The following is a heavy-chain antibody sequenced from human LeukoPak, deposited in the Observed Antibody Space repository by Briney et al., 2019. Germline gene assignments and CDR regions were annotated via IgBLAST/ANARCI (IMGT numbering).Heavy chain of an antibody. CDR1: GFTFSNYG. Sequence: GGSLRLPCAASGFTFSNYGMHWVRQAPGKGLEWVAVISYDGSNKYYADSVKGRFTISRDNSKNTMYLQMNSLRAEDTAVYYCAKGRRIMTTLDAFDIWGQGTMVTVSS. J-gene: IGHJ3*02. D-gene: IGHD3-16*01. V-gene: IGHV3-30*18. CDR2: ISYDGSNK. CDR3: AKGRRIMTTLDAFDI.